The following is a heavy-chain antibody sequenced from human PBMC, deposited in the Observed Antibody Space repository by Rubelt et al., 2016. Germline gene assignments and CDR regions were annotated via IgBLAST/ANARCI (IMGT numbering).Heavy chain of an antibody. CDR2: ISDSGGTI. J-gene: IGHJ6*02. Sequence: EVQLVESGGGLVKPGGSLRLSCAASGFTFSSYSMKWVRQAPGKGLEWVSYISDSGGTIYYADSVKGRFNISRDNAKNSLYLLMNSRRGDDTAVYYCARGGDCSSTSCSYYYYGMDVWGQGTTVTVSS. V-gene: IGHV3-21*05. CDR1: GFTFSSYS. D-gene: IGHD2-2*01. CDR3: ARGGDCSSTSCSYYYYGMDV.